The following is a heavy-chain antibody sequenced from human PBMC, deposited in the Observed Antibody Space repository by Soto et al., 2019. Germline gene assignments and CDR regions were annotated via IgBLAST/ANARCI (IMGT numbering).Heavy chain of an antibody. CDR1: GVTFSNFV. CDR3: AKDTSSSPYYMDV. J-gene: IGHJ6*03. D-gene: IGHD2-2*01. CDR2: ITGSTGTT. Sequence: GWSLRICCAACGVTFSNFVMSWFRKAPGKGLEWVSEITGSTGTTYYADSVRGRFIISRDNSKNTLHLQMNSLRAEDTAVYYCAKDTSSSPYYMDVWGKGTTVTVSS. V-gene: IGHV3-23*01.